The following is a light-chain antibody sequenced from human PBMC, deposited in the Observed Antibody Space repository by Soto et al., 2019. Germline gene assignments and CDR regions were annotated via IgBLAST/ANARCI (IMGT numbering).Light chain of an antibody. CDR1: SSDVGSYNL. CDR3: CSYAGSSTYV. J-gene: IGLJ1*01. Sequence: QSVLTQPASMSGSPGQSITISCTGTSSDVGSYNLVSWYQQHPGKAPKLMIYEGSKRPSGVSNRFSGSKSGNTASLTISGLQAEDEADYYCCSYAGSSTYVFGTGTKGTVL. V-gene: IGLV2-23*01. CDR2: EGS.